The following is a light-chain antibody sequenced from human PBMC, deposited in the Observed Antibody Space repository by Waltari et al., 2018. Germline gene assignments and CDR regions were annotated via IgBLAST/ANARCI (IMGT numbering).Light chain of an antibody. CDR2: DSP. CDR1: QSVSTY. J-gene: IGKJ4*01. CDR3: QQRSDWPPLT. Sequence: EIVLTQSPATLSLSPGERATLSCRASQSVSTYLAWYQQKPGQAPRLLIYDSPKRATGIPARFSGIGSGTDFTLTISSLEPEDCAIYFCQQRSDWPPLTFGGGTKVEIK. V-gene: IGKV3-11*01.